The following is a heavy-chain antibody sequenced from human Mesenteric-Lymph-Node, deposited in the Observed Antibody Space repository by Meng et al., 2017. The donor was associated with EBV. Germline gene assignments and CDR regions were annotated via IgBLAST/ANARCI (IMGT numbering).Heavy chain of an antibody. CDR3: ARWGATGPFDY. V-gene: IGHV4-59*07. D-gene: IGHD1-26*01. J-gene: IGHJ4*02. Sequence: QVTRQDAGPGLVNPSCTLSFSRSFSCDSISPLHWSWIRPPPRKGLEWIAYIHYTWNTKYNPSLESRVTISVDTSKNQFSLRLTSVTAADTAVYYCARWGATGPFDYWGQGTLVTVSS. CDR1: CDSISPLH. CDR2: IHYTWNT.